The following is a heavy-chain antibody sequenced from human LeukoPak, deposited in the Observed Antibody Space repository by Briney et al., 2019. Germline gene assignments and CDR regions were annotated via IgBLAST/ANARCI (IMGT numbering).Heavy chain of an antibody. CDR1: GFSFFSYA. Sequence: GGSLRLSCAASGFSFFSYAMSWVRQTPGKGLEWVSSVSGSGDDTYYADSVKGRFTVSRDNSKNTLSLQMDRLRAEDAALYYCAKLSGTYGTTSRVFEDWGQGTLVSVSS. V-gene: IGHV3-23*01. D-gene: IGHD1-1*01. J-gene: IGHJ4*02. CDR3: AKLSGTYGTTSRVFED. CDR2: VSGSGDDT.